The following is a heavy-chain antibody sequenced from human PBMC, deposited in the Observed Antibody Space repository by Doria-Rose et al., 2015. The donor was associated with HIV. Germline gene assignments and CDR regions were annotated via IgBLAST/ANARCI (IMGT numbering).Heavy chain of an antibody. V-gene: IGHV4-31*03. CDR2: TYYTGTS. D-gene: IGHD3-3*01. Sequence: QVQLQESGPGLMKPSETLSLTCSVSGASVSSRGYYWNWIRRVPGKGLESLGYTYYTGTSDYSPSLKSRLNMAVDTSKNQFSLKLSFVTVADTAVYYCARMGSYRELDYWCQGALVIVSA. J-gene: IGHJ4*02. CDR1: GASVSSRGYY. CDR3: ARMGSYRELDY.